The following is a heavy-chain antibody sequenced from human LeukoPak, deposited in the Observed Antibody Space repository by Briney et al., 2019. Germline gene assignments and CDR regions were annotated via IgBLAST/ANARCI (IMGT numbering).Heavy chain of an antibody. D-gene: IGHD3-10*01. CDR3: ARQRSGSYSYYYYYMDV. CDR2: INHSGST. CDR1: GFTVSSNY. J-gene: IGHJ6*03. V-gene: IGHV4-34*01. Sequence: PGGSLRLSCAASGFTVSSNYMSWIRQPPGKGLEWIGEINHSGSTNYNPSLKSRVTISVDTSKNQFSLKLSSVTAADTAVYYCARQRSGSYSYYYYYMDVWGKGTTVTISS.